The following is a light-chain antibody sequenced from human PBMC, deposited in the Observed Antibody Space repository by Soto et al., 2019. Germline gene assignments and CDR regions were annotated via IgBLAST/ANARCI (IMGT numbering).Light chain of an antibody. Sequence: QSALTQPASVSGSPGQSITISCTGTSSDVGSYTLVSWYQHHPGKAPKFIIYEDNKRPSGVSNRFSGSKSGNTASLTISGLQAEDEADYYCCAFVRSNALLFGGGTKLTVL. J-gene: IGLJ2*01. CDR2: EDN. CDR1: SSDVGSYTL. CDR3: CAFVRSNALL. V-gene: IGLV2-23*01.